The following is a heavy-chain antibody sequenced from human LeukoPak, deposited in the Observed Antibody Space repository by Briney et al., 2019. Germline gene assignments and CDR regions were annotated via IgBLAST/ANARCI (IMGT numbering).Heavy chain of an antibody. CDR3: AKNYDFLTGYAD. V-gene: IGHV1-18*01. Sequence: GESLKISCKGSGYTFTSYGISWVRQAPGQGLEWMGWISAYNGNTNYAQKLQGRVTMTTDTSTSTAYMELSSLRSEDTAVYYCAKNYDFLTGYADWGQGTLVTVSS. D-gene: IGHD3-9*01. J-gene: IGHJ4*02. CDR2: ISAYNGNT. CDR1: GYTFTSYG.